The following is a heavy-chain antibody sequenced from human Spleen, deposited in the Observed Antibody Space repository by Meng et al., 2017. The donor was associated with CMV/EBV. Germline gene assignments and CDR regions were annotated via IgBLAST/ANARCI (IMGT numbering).Heavy chain of an antibody. CDR3: ARDRDSGYAGPYYYYGMDV. V-gene: IGHV3-30-3*01. D-gene: IGHD5-12*01. CDR1: GFTFGSHS. CDR2: ISYDGSNK. Sequence: GESLKISCTASGFTFGSHSMNWVRQAPGKGLEWVAVISYDGSNKYYADSVKGRFTISRDNSKITLDLQINSLRAGDMAVYYCARDRDSGYAGPYYYYGMDVWGQGTTVTVSS. J-gene: IGHJ6*02.